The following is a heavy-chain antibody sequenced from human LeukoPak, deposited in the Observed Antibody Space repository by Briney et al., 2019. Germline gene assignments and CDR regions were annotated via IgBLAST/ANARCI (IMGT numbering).Heavy chain of an antibody. CDR1: GFTFSTYS. CDR3: ARDLYRTEGELYYYDY. CDR2: ISSSSSYI. V-gene: IGHV3-21*01. J-gene: IGHJ4*02. D-gene: IGHD3-16*01. Sequence: PGGSLRLSCAASGFTFSTYSLSWVRQAPGKGLEWVSSISSSSSYIYYADSLKGRFTISRDNAKNSLYLQMNSLRAEDTAVYYRARDLYRTEGELYYYDYWGQGTLVTVSS.